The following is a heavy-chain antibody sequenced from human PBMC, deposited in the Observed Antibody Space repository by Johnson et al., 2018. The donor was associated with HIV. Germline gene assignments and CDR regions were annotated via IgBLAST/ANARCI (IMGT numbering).Heavy chain of an antibody. CDR1: GFTFSTYG. V-gene: IGHV3-33*01. J-gene: IGHJ3*02. CDR2: IWYDGSNK. Sequence: VQVVESGGGVVQPGGSLTLSCAASGFTFSTYGMHWVRQAPGKGLEWVAVIWYDGSNKYYADSVKGRFTISLDNSKNTLYLQMNSLKIEDTAVYYCSTGDIGVVAGAMLHPLNEACDIWGQGTMVTVSS. CDR3: STGDIGVVAGAMLHPLNEACDI. D-gene: IGHD2-15*01.